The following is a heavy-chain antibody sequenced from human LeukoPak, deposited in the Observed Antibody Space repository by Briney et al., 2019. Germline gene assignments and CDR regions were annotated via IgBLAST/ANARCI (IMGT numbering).Heavy chain of an antibody. CDR2: IYHSGST. Sequence: SETLSLTCAVSGGSISSSNWWSWVRQPPGKGLEWIGEIYHSGSTNYNPSLKSRVTISVDKSKNQFSLKLSSVTAADTAVYYCARVVRPGSGDYYYYMDAWGKGTTVTVSS. D-gene: IGHD3-10*01. CDR1: GGSISSSNW. V-gene: IGHV4-4*02. J-gene: IGHJ6*03. CDR3: ARVVRPGSGDYYYYMDA.